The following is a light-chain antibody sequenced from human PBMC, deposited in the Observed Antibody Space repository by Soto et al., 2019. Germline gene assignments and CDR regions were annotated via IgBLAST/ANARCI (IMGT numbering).Light chain of an antibody. CDR2: DVS. CDR1: SSDVGGFNF. CDR3: SSYTCTSAPYL. V-gene: IGLV2-14*03. Sequence: QSALTQPASVSGSPGQSITISCTGTSSDVGGFNFVSWYQHHPGKAPKLMIYDVSNRPSGVPYRFSGSKSANTASLTISGLQPDDESDYYCSSYTCTSAPYLFGSGTQLTVL. J-gene: IGLJ7*01.